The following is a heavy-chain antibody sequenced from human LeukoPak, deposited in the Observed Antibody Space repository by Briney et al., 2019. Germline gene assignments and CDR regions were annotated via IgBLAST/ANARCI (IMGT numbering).Heavy chain of an antibody. CDR3: ARGPFGRGVIGGAIDY. D-gene: IGHD3-10*01. CDR1: GGSISSSSYY. V-gene: IGHV4-39*01. J-gene: IGHJ4*02. Sequence: SETLSLTCTVSGGSISSSSYYWGWIRQPPGKGLEWIGSIYYSGSTYYNPSLKSRVTISVDTSKNQFSLKLSSVAAADTAVYYCARGPFGRGVIGGAIDYWGQGTLVTVSS. CDR2: IYYSGST.